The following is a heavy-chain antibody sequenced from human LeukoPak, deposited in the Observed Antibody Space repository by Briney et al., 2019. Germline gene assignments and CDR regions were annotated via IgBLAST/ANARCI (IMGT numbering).Heavy chain of an antibody. V-gene: IGHV4-59*01. CDR1: GGSISSYY. CDR2: IYYSGST. J-gene: IGHJ3*02. D-gene: IGHD3-22*01. CDR3: ATDKGYYYDSSGYAFDI. Sequence: SETLSLTCTVSGGSISSYYWSWIRQPPGKGLEWIGYIYYSGSTNYNPSLKSRVTISVDTSKNQFSLKLSSVTAADTAVYYCATDKGYYYDSSGYAFDIWGQGTMVTVSS.